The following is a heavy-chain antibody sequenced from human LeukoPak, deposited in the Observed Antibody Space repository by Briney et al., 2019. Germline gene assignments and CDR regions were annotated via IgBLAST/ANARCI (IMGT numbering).Heavy chain of an antibody. Sequence: SETLSLTCAVYGGYFRGFYWRWIRQPPGKGREWIGEINHSGSTNYNPPHKTRVTIAVDTPKNLFPLKLSSVTGADTAVFYCARAHYYDSSGYSTPFDPWGQGTLVTVSS. CDR3: ARAHYYDSSGYSTPFDP. J-gene: IGHJ5*02. D-gene: IGHD3-22*01. V-gene: IGHV4-34*01. CDR1: GGYFRGFY. CDR2: INHSGST.